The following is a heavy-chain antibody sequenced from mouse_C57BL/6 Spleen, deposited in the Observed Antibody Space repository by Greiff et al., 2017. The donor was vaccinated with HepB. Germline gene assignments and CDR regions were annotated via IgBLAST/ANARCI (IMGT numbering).Heavy chain of an antibody. Sequence: EVKLVESGGGLVKPGGSLKLSCAASGFTFSSYAMSWVRQTPEKRLEWVATISAGGSYTYYPDNVKGRFTISRDNAKNTLYLQMSHLTSEDTAMYYCAREGDSFFDYWGQGTTLTVSS. CDR3: AREGDSFFDY. J-gene: IGHJ2*01. D-gene: IGHD3-3*01. CDR2: ISAGGSYT. CDR1: GFTFSSYA. V-gene: IGHV5-4*01.